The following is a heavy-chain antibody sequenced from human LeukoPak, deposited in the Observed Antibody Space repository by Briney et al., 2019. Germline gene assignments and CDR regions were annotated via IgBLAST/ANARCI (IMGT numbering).Heavy chain of an antibody. D-gene: IGHD4-17*01. J-gene: IGHJ5*02. Sequence: GGSLRLSCEGSAFIFSGHWMNWVRQTPGKGLEWVASIKEDGSERQYVDSVKGRFSISRDNTKGSLFLQLNSLRAEDTAVYYCARVTVTTTGWFDPWGQGTLVTVSS. V-gene: IGHV3-7*03. CDR2: IKEDGSER. CDR3: ARVTVTTTGWFDP. CDR1: AFIFSGHW.